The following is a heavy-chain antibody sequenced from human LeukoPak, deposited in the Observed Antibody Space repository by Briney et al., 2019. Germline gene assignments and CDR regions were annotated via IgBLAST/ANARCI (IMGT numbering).Heavy chain of an antibody. CDR3: ARQVTYGYAYGYYFDF. V-gene: IGHV4-31*03. CDR1: GGSISSGGYY. J-gene: IGHJ4*02. D-gene: IGHD5-18*01. CDR2: IYHSGST. Sequence: TSETLSLTCIVSGGSISSGGYYWSWIRQHPGKGLEWIGYIYHSGSTNYNPSLKSRVTISIDTSKNQFALKMSSVTAADTAVYYCARQVTYGYAYGYYFDFWGQGALVTVSS.